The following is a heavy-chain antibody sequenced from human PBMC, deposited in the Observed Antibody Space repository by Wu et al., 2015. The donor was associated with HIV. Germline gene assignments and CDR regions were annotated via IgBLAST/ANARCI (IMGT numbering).Heavy chain of an antibody. CDR2: ISAYKGNT. J-gene: IGHJ3*02. D-gene: IGHD3-16*01. Sequence: QVQLVQSGAEVKKPGASVKVSCKASGYSFTNYGISWVRQAPGQGLEWMGWISAYKGNTNYGQKFQGRVTMTTDTSTSTAYMELRSLRSDDTAVYYCARDLDSYGDVYEGYAFDMWGQGTMVTVSS. V-gene: IGHV1-18*01. CDR1: GYSFTNYG. CDR3: ARDLDSYGDVYEGYAFDM.